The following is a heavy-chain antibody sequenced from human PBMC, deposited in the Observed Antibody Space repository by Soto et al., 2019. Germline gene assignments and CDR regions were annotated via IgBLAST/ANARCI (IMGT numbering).Heavy chain of an antibody. CDR3: AREADAFDF. J-gene: IGHJ3*01. CDR2: MWSDGSYS. CDR1: GFTFRKHV. Sequence: QVLLLESGGGVVQPGTSLRLSCAASGFTFRKHVMHWVRQSPGKGLEWLAAMWSDGSYSYQADSVSGRFTFSRDNSKNTGYVQMNDMRPEDTAVYYCAREADAFDFWGQGTMVIVSS. V-gene: IGHV3-33*01.